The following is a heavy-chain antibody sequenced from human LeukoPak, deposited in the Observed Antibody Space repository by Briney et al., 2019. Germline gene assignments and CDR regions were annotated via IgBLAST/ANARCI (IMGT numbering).Heavy chain of an antibody. CDR1: GASISSYY. D-gene: IGHD3-10*01. V-gene: IGHV4-59*01. CDR2: IYYSGST. CDR3: AREFYGSGRRFDY. J-gene: IGHJ4*02. Sequence: PSETLSLTCTVSGASISSYYWSWIRQPPGKGLEWIGYIYYSGSTNYNPSLKSRVTISVDTSKNQFSLKLSSVTAADTAVYYCAREFYGSGRRFDYWGQGTLVTVSS.